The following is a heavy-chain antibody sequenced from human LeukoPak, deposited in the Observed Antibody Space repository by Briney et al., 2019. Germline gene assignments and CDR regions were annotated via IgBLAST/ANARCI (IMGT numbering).Heavy chain of an antibody. J-gene: IGHJ4*02. V-gene: IGHV3-23*01. CDR1: GFTFSNYA. D-gene: IGHD2-2*02. CDR2: ITNSGVST. Sequence: GGSLRLSCAASGFTFSNYAMNWVRQAPGKGLEWVSGITNSGVSTYYADSVKGRLTISRDNSKNTLYLQMNSLRAEDTAVYYCAKSYRYFDFWGQGTLVSVSS. CDR3: AKSYRYFDF.